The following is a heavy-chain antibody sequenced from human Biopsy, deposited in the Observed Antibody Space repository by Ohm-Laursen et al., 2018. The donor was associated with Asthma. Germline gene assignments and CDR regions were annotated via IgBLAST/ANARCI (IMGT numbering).Heavy chain of an antibody. CDR2: ISSSSSTI. CDR3: ARMITIFGVVSRGMDV. Sequence: GSLRLSCSASGFTFRSYSMNWVRQAPGKGPGWVSYISSSSSTIYYADSVKGRFTISRDNAKNSLYLQMNSLRDEDTAVYYCARMITIFGVVSRGMDVWGQGTTVTVSS. CDR1: GFTFRSYS. D-gene: IGHD3-3*01. J-gene: IGHJ6*02. V-gene: IGHV3-48*02.